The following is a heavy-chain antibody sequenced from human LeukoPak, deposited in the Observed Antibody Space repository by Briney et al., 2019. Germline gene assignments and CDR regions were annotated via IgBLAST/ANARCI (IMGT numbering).Heavy chain of an antibody. CDR1: GDSISSGSYY. CDR2: IYYSGST. CDR3: AMELPPDY. D-gene: IGHD1-26*01. Sequence: SETLSLTCTVSGDSISSGSYYWSWIRQPPGKGLEWIGYIYYSGSTNYNPSLKSRVTISVDTSKDQFSLKLSSVTAADTAVYYCAMELPPDYWGQGTLVPVSS. J-gene: IGHJ4*02. V-gene: IGHV4-61*01.